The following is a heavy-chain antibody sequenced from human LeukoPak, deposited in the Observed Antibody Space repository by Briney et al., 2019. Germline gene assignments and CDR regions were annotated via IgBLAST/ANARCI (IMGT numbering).Heavy chain of an antibody. CDR1: GFTVSSNY. J-gene: IGHJ4*02. Sequence: GGSLRLSCAASGFTVSSNYMSWVRQAPGKGLEWVSAISGSGGSTYYADSVKGRFTISRDNSKNTLYLQMNSLRAEDTAVYYCAREETGYYSYYFDYWGQGTLVTVSS. V-gene: IGHV3-23*01. CDR2: ISGSGGST. D-gene: IGHD3-9*01. CDR3: AREETGYYSYYFDY.